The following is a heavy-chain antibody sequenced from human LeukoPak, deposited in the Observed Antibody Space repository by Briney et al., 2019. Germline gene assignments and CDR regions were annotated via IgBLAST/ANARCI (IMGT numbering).Heavy chain of an antibody. Sequence: GGSLRLSCAASGFTFDDYAMHWVRQAPGKGLEWVSLISGDGARTHYADSVKGRFSIFRDNSKNSLYLQMNSLRTEDTAFYYCAKAYYDYVWGSYRYFCAFDIWGQGTMVTVSS. D-gene: IGHD3-16*02. CDR3: AKAYYDYVWGSYRYFCAFDI. J-gene: IGHJ3*02. V-gene: IGHV3-43*02. CDR1: GFTFDDYA. CDR2: ISGDGART.